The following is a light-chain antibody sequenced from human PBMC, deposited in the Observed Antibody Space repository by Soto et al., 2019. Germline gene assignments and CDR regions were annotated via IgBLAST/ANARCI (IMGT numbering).Light chain of an antibody. J-gene: IGLJ1*01. CDR2: DVS. V-gene: IGLV2-14*01. Sequence: QSVLTQPASVSGSPGQSITITCTGTSSDVGGYNYVSWYQQHPGKAPKLMIYDVSNRPSGVSNRFSGSKSGNTASLPISGLKAEDEADYYCSSYTSSSTYVFGTGTKLT. CDR3: SSYTSSSTYV. CDR1: SSDVGGYNY.